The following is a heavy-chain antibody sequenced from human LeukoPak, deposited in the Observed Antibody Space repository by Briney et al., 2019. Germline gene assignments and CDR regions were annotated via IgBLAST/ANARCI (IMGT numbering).Heavy chain of an antibody. CDR1: GYSFTSYW. V-gene: IGHV5-51*01. Sequence: GESLKISCKGSGYSFTSYWIGWVRRMPGKGLEWMGIIYPGDSDTRYSPSFQGQVTISADKSISTAYLQWSSLKASDTAMYYCARHLEGPLLYGWFDPWGQGTLVTVSS. CDR3: ARHLEGPLLYGWFDP. CDR2: IYPGDSDT. D-gene: IGHD2-2*02. J-gene: IGHJ5*02.